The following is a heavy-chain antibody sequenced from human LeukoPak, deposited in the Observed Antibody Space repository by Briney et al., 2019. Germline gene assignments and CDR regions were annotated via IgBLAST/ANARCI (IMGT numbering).Heavy chain of an antibody. D-gene: IGHD1-26*01. CDR2: FDPEDGET. Sequence: GASVKVSCKISGYTLTELSMHWVRQAPGKGLEWKGGFDPEDGETIYAQKFQGRVTMAEDTSTDTAYMELSSLRSEDTAVYYCATGFIVGATFDYWGQGTLVTVSS. J-gene: IGHJ4*02. CDR3: ATGFIVGATFDY. CDR1: GYTLTELS. V-gene: IGHV1-24*01.